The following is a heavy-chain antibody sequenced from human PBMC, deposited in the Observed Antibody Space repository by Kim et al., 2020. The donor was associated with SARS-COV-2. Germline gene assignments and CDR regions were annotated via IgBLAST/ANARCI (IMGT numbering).Heavy chain of an antibody. Sequence: YSRKFQGGVTITRDTSASTAYMELSSLRSEDTAVYYCARDWGSGWPPFDYWGQGTLVTVSS. D-gene: IGHD6-19*01. V-gene: IGHV1-3*01. CDR3: ARDWGSGWPPFDY. J-gene: IGHJ4*02.